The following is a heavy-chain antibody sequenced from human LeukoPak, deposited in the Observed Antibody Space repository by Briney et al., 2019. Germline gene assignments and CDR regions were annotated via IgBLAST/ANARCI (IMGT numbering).Heavy chain of an antibody. D-gene: IGHD4-17*01. V-gene: IGHV4-39*01. Sequence: SETLSLTCTVSGGSISSSSYYWGWIRQPPGQGLEWIGSIYYSGSTYYSTSLKSRVTISVDTSKNQFSLKLSSVTAADTAVYYCARSKTVNYYYYYMDVWGEGTTVTISS. CDR2: IYYSGST. CDR3: ARSKTVNYYYYYMDV. J-gene: IGHJ6*03. CDR1: GGSISSSSYY.